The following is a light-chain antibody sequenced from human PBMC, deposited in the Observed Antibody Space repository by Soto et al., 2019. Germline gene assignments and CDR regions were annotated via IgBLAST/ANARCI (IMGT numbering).Light chain of an antibody. CDR2: WAS. V-gene: IGKV4-1*01. J-gene: IGKJ4*01. Sequence: DIVLTQSPDSLAVSLGERATISCKSSLSVLYSSNNKNYLAWYQQKPGQPPKLVIYWASTRESGVPDRFSGSGSGTDFTLTISSLQAEDVAVYYCQQYYTTLAPTFGGGTKVEIK. CDR3: QQYYTTLAPT. CDR1: LSVLYSSNNKNY.